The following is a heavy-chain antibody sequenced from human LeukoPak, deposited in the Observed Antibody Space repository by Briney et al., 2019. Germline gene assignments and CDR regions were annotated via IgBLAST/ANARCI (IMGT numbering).Heavy chain of an antibody. D-gene: IGHD3-3*01. CDR3: AKVMDFWSGYYPSLDY. CDR2: ISGSGGST. V-gene: IGHV3-23*01. J-gene: IGHJ4*02. Sequence: GGSLRLSCAASGFTFSSYAMSWVRQAPGKGLEWVSAISGSGGSTYYADSVKGRFTISRDNSKNTLYLQMNSLRAEDTAVYYCAKVMDFWSGYYPSLDYWGQGTLVTVSS. CDR1: GFTFSSYA.